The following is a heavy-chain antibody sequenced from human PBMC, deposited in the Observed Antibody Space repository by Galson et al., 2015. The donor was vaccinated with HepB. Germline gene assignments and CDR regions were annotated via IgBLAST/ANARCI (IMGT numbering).Heavy chain of an antibody. Sequence: SLRLSCAAAGFTLSNHDMHWVRQTPGKGLEWVERISVEGTATYYGDSVKGRFTISRDISKNTLHPQMNSLRPEDSAVYYCAKDWGFTVAGTHWYFDLWGRGTLVTVSS. CDR1: GFTLSNHD. V-gene: IGHV3-30*18. D-gene: IGHD6-19*01. CDR3: AKDWGFTVAGTHWYFDL. CDR2: ISVEGTAT. J-gene: IGHJ2*01.